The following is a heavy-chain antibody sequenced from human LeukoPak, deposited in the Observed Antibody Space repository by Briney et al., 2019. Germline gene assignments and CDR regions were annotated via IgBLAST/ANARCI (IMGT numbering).Heavy chain of an antibody. CDR1: GFTFSSYA. D-gene: IGHD6-13*01. CDR3: ARSGGGIAAAGIW. CDR2: ISYDGSNK. V-gene: IGHV3-30-3*01. J-gene: IGHJ4*02. Sequence: GGSLRLSCAAYGFTFSSYAMHWVRQAPGKGLEWVAVISYDGSNKYYADSVKGRFTISRDNSKNTLYLQMNSLRAEDTAVYYCARSGGGIAAAGIWWGQGTLVTVSS.